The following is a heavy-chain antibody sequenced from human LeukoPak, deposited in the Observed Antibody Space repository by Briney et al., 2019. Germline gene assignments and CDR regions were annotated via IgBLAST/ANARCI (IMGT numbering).Heavy chain of an antibody. D-gene: IGHD1-1*01. V-gene: IGHV4-39*07. CDR1: GGSISSSNYY. CDR3: ARRFMNERTEDAFDI. Sequence: SETLSLTCTVSGGSISSSNYYWGWIRQSPGKGLEWIGSIYYSGSTYYNPSLKSRVTISVDTSKNQFSLKLSSVTAADTAVYYCARRFMNERTEDAFDIWGQGTMVTVSS. J-gene: IGHJ3*02. CDR2: IYYSGST.